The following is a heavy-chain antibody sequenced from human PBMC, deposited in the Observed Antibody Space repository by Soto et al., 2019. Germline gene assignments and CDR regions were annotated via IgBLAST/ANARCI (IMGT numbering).Heavy chain of an antibody. CDR3: ARMDVSSYYYYYVDV. V-gene: IGHV4-39*01. Sequence: SETLSLTCTVSGDSISDGNYYWGWIRQPPGKDLEWLGRIYFTGNTNYDPSLKSRLTVSVDRSKNQFSLKLSSVTATDTAVYYCARMDVSSYYYYYVDVWGRGTTVTVSS. CDR1: GDSISDGNYY. D-gene: IGHD2-2*03. CDR2: IYFTGNT. J-gene: IGHJ6*03.